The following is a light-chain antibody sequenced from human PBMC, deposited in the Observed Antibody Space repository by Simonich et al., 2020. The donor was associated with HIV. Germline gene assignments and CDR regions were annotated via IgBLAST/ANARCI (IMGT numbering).Light chain of an antibody. CDR2: WAS. Sequence: DIVMTQSPDSLAVSLGERATINCKSSQGVLYNSNNKNYLVWYQPKPGQPPKLRIYWASTRESGVPDRFRASGSGTDFTLTISSLQAEEVAIYYCQQSYSTFRTFGQGTKVEIK. CDR3: QQSYSTFRT. J-gene: IGKJ1*01. V-gene: IGKV4-1*01. CDR1: QGVLYNSNNKNY.